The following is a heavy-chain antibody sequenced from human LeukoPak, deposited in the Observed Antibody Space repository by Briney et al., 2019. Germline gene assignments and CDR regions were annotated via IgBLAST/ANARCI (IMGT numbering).Heavy chain of an antibody. CDR2: ISSYNGKT. CDR3: ARNYDSSKDGNDY. D-gene: IGHD3-22*01. V-gene: IGHV1-18*01. Sequence: ASVKVSCKASGYTFSTHGITWVRQAPGQGLEWVGWISSYNGKTNYGKNVQGRVTMTTDTSTSTAYMELRSLRSDDTAIYYCARNYDSSKDGNDYWGQGTLVTVSS. J-gene: IGHJ4*02. CDR1: GYTFSTHG.